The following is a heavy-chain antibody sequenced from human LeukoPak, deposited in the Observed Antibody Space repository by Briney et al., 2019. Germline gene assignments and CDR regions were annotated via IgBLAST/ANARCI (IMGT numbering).Heavy chain of an antibody. CDR1: GYTFTDYY. V-gene: IGHV1-2*02. Sequence: GASVKVSCKASGYTFTDYYTHWVRQAPGQGLEWMGWINPKNDATNYAQKFQGRVTMTRDTSISTAYMELGRLTSDDTAFYYCARSMTNLNTAMVPDYWGQGTLVTVSS. D-gene: IGHD5-18*01. CDR2: INPKNDAT. CDR3: ARSMTNLNTAMVPDY. J-gene: IGHJ4*02.